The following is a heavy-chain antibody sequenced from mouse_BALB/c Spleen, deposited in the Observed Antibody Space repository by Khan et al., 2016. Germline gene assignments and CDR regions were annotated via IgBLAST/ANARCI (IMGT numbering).Heavy chain of an antibody. CDR2: ILPGSGST. CDR3: ARTDRRGYFDY. J-gene: IGHJ2*01. CDR1: GYTFSSYW. Sequence: QVQLKQSGAELMKPGASVKISCKATGYTFSSYWIEWVKQRPGHGLEWIGEILPGSGSTNYNEKFRGKATFTADTSSNTAYMQLSSLTSEDSAVHYGARTDRRGYFDYWGQGTTLPVSS. V-gene: IGHV1-9*01.